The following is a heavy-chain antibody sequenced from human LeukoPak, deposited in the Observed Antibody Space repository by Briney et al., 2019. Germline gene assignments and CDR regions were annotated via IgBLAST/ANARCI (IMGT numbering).Heavy chain of an antibody. J-gene: IGHJ4*02. CDR1: GFTFSSYW. CDR3: ARDKIVGATNFDY. D-gene: IGHD1-26*01. CDR2: TKQDGSER. V-gene: IGHV3-7*03. Sequence: PGGSLRLSCAASGFTFSSYWMGWVRQAPGKGLEWVANTKQDGSERYYVDSVKGRFTISRDNAKNSLYLQMNSLRAEDTAVYYCARDKIVGATNFDYWGQGTLVTVSS.